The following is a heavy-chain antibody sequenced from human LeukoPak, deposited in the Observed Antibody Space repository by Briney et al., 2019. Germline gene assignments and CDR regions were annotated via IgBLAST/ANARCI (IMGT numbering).Heavy chain of an antibody. CDR1: VYTFTLYY. J-gene: IGHJ4*02. V-gene: IGHV1-2*02. CDR2: INPNSGGT. CDR3: AREQYCSSTSCYHY. Sequence: ASVTVSCKPSVYTFTLYYMHWVRQAPGQGREWMGWINPNSGGTNYAQKFQGRVTMTRDTSISTAYMELSRLRSDDTAVYYCAREQYCSSTSCYHYWGQGTLVTVSS. D-gene: IGHD2-2*01.